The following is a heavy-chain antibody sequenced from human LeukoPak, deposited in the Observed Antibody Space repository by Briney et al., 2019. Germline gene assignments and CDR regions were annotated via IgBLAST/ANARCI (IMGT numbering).Heavy chain of an antibody. CDR1: GYTFTSYG. Sequence: GASVKVSCKASGYTFTSYGISWVRQAPGQGLEWMGWISAYSGNTNYAQKLQGRVTMTTDTSTSTAYMELRSLRSDDTAVYYCARDGVGYCSGGSCYSSWGQGTLVTVSS. D-gene: IGHD2-15*01. V-gene: IGHV1-18*04. J-gene: IGHJ4*02. CDR3: ARDGVGYCSGGSCYSS. CDR2: ISAYSGNT.